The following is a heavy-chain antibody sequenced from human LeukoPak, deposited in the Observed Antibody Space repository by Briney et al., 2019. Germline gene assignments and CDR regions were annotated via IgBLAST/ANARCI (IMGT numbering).Heavy chain of an antibody. CDR1: GFTFSSYW. CDR2: IKQDGSEK. Sequence: GGSLRLSCAASGFTFSSYWMSWVRQAPGKGLEWVANIKQDGSEKYYVDSVKGRFTIYRDNAKNSLYLQMNSLRAEDTAVYYCARGTYSSSWGDFFDYWGQGTLVTVSS. J-gene: IGHJ4*02. CDR3: ARGTYSSSWGDFFDY. V-gene: IGHV3-7*03. D-gene: IGHD6-13*01.